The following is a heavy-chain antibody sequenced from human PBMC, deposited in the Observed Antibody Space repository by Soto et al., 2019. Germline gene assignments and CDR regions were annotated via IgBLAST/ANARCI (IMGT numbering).Heavy chain of an antibody. CDR3: ARHYYGSGSPWGEEIRY. D-gene: IGHD3-10*01. V-gene: IGHV1-18*01. J-gene: IGHJ4*02. Sequence: QVQLVQSGAEVKKPGASVKVSCKASGYTFTSYGISWVRQAPGQGLEWMGWISAYNGNTNYAQKLQGRVTMTTDTSTSTAYLELRSLRSDDTAVYYCARHYYGSGSPWGEEIRYWGQGTLVTVSS. CDR1: GYTFTSYG. CDR2: ISAYNGNT.